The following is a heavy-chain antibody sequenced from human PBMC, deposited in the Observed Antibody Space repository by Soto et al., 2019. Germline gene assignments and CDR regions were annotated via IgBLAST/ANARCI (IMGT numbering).Heavy chain of an antibody. CDR2: INAGNGNT. CDR3: ARANIVVVTDMPDWYFDL. Sequence: QVQLVQSGAEVKKPGASVKVSCKASGYTFTSYAMHWVRQAPGQRLEGMGWINAGNGNTKYSQKFQGRVTITRDTSASTAYMELSSLRSEDTAVYYCARANIVVVTDMPDWYFDLWGRGTLVTVSS. J-gene: IGHJ2*01. D-gene: IGHD2-21*02. V-gene: IGHV1-3*01. CDR1: GYTFTSYA.